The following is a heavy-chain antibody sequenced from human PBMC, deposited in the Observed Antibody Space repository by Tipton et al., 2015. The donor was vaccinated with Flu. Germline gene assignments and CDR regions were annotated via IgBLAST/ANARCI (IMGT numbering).Heavy chain of an antibody. CDR2: IYYSGST. CDR1: GASLSSYY. D-gene: IGHD2-8*01. J-gene: IGHJ6*02. V-gene: IGHV4-59*01. Sequence: TLSLTCSVSGASLSSYYWSWIRQPPGKGLEWIGYIYYSGSTNYNPSLKSRVTISVDRSKNHYSLNLTSVTAADTAVYYCARCTSVHYYGMDVWGQGTTDTVSS. CDR3: ARCTSVHYYGMDV.